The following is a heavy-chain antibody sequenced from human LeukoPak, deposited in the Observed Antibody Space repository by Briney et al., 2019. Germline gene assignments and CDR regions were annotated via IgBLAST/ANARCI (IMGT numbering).Heavy chain of an antibody. V-gene: IGHV3-23*01. J-gene: IGHJ4*02. CDR3: AKCPTIYYYDSSGYLDY. Sequence: GGSLRLSCAASGFTFSSYAMSWVRQAPVKGLEWVSAISGSGGSTYYADSVKGRFTISRDNSKNTLYLQMNSLRAEDTAVYYCAKCPTIYYYDSSGYLDYWGQGTLVTVSS. D-gene: IGHD3-22*01. CDR1: GFTFSSYA. CDR2: ISGSGGST.